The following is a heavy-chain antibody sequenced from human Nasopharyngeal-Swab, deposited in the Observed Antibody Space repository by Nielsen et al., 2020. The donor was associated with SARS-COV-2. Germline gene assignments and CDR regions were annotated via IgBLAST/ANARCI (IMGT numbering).Heavy chain of an antibody. Sequence: GESLKISCADSGFTFSSYSMNWVRQAPGKGLEWVSSISSSSSYIYYADSMKGRFTISRDNAKNSLYLEMNSLRAEDTAVYYCARGGGYTVTTHFDYWGQGTLVTVSS. CDR3: ARGGGYTVTTHFDY. CDR1: GFTFSSYS. D-gene: IGHD4-17*01. CDR2: ISSSSSYI. V-gene: IGHV3-21*01. J-gene: IGHJ4*02.